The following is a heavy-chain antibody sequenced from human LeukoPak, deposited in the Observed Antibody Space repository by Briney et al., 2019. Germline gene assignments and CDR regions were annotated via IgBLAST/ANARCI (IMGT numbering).Heavy chain of an antibody. J-gene: IGHJ4*02. V-gene: IGHV3-33*08. CDR3: ARDRWETDY. Sequence: GGSLRLSCAASGFTFSSYAMHWVRQAPGKGLEWVAVIWYDGSNKYYADSVKGRFTISRDNSRNTLYLQMNSLRAEDTAVYYCARDRWETDYWGQGTLVTVSS. CDR1: GFTFSSYA. D-gene: IGHD1-26*01. CDR2: IWYDGSNK.